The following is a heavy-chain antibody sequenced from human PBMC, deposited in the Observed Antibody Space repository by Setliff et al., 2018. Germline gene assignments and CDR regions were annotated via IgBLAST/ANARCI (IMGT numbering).Heavy chain of an antibody. J-gene: IGHJ5*02. D-gene: IGHD3-22*01. CDR3: ATMRNYYETGNYYSSRWFDP. CDR2: IYYSGST. CDR1: GGSISSNSYY. Sequence: SETLSLTCTVSGGSISSNSYYWGWIRQPPGKGLEWIGNIYYSGSTYYNPSLKSRVTISVDTSKNQFSLKLSSVTAADTAVYYCATMRNYYETGNYYSSRWFDPWGQGTLVTVSS. V-gene: IGHV4-39*01.